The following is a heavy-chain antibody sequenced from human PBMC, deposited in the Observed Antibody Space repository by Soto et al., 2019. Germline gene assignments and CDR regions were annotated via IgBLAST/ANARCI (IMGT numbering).Heavy chain of an antibody. Sequence: QVQLQQWGAGLLKPSETLSLTCAVYGGSFSGYYWSWIRQPPGKGLAWIGEINHSGSTNYNPSLKSRVTRSVDTSKNQFSLKLSSVTAADTAVYYCARGANYCSGGSCYSGAFDIWGQGTMVTVSS. CDR3: ARGANYCSGGSCYSGAFDI. CDR1: GGSFSGYY. CDR2: INHSGST. D-gene: IGHD2-15*01. V-gene: IGHV4-34*01. J-gene: IGHJ3*02.